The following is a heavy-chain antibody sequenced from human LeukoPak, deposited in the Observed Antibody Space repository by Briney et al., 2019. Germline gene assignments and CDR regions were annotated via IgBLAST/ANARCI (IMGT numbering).Heavy chain of an antibody. CDR3: ARLAAAGTAAIDY. CDR2: IFYSGST. V-gene: IGHV4-61*08. Sequence: SETLSLTCAVSGGSISSGGYSWSWIRQPPGKGLEWIGYIFYSGSTNYNPSLKSRVTISLDTPKNQFSLKLSSVTAADTAVYYCARLAAAGTAAIDYWGQGTLATVSS. J-gene: IGHJ4*02. CDR1: GGSISSGGYS. D-gene: IGHD6-13*01.